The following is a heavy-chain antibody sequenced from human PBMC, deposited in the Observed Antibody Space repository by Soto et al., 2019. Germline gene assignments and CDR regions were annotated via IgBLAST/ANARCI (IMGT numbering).Heavy chain of an antibody. V-gene: IGHV1-18*01. CDR2: ISAYNGNT. D-gene: IGHD3-10*01. J-gene: IGHJ4*02. CDR1: GYTFTSYG. CDR3: ARADYYYGSGSYYKDRTLDY. Sequence: QVQLVQSGAEVKKPGASVKVSCKASGYTFTSYGISWVRQAPGQGLEWMGWISAYNGNTNYAQKRQGRVTMTTDTSTSTAYMELRSLRSDDTAVYYCARADYYYGSGSYYKDRTLDYWGQGTLVTVSS.